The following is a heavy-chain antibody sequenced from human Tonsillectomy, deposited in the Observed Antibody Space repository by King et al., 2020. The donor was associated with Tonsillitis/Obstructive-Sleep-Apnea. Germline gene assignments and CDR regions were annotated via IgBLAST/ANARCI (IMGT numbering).Heavy chain of an antibody. D-gene: IGHD1-26*01. CDR2: IWYDGSNK. CDR1: GFTFSSYG. J-gene: IGHJ4*02. CDR3: ARDYSGSYLDY. Sequence: VQLVESGGGVVQPGRSLRLSCAASGFTFSSYGMHWVRKAPGKGLEWVAVIWYDGSNKYYADSVKGRFTISRDNSKNTLYLQMNSLRAEDTAVYYCARDYSGSYLDYWGQGTLVTVSS. V-gene: IGHV3-33*01.